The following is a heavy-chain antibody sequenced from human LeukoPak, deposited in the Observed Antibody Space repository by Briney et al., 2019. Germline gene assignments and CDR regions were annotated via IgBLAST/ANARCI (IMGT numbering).Heavy chain of an antibody. CDR3: AKGIYSSGWSYFDY. CDR2: LSGSGITT. V-gene: IGHV3-23*01. D-gene: IGHD6-19*01. CDR1: GFTFSSYA. Sequence: GGSLRLSCAASGFTFSSYAMTWVRQAPGKGLEWVSTLSGSGITTYYADSVKGRFTISRDNSKNTLYLQMNSLRAEDTAVYYCAKGIYSSGWSYFDYWGHGTLVTVSS. J-gene: IGHJ4*01.